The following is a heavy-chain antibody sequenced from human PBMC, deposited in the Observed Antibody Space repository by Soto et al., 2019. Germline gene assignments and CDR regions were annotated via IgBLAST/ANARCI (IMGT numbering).Heavy chain of an antibody. CDR1: GGSISSYY. D-gene: IGHD3-3*01. V-gene: IGHV4-59*12. CDR3: ARDKGFADL. J-gene: IGHJ5*02. CDR2: IYYSGST. Sequence: SETLSLTCTVSGGSISSYYWSWIRQPPGKGLEWIGYIYYSGSTNYNPSLESRVTMSRDTSKNQISLNLRSVTAADTAVYYCARDKGFADLWGQGTLVTVSS.